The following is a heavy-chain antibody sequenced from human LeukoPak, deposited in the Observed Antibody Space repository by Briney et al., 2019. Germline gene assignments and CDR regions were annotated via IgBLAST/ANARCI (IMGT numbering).Heavy chain of an antibody. J-gene: IGHJ4*02. CDR3: AKDTSGYIY. CDR2: ISGSGIST. Sequence: GGSLRLSCAASGFTLSNQAMTWVRQAPGKGLEWVSSISGSGISTYYADSVKGRFTVSRDNSKNTLYLQVNNLRTDDTAVYYCAKDTSGYIYWGXXXLVTVSS. V-gene: IGHV3-23*01. D-gene: IGHD5-12*01. CDR1: GFTLSNQA.